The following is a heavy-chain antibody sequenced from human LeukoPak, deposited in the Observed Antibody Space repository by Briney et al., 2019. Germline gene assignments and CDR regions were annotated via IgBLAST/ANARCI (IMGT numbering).Heavy chain of an antibody. Sequence: LSETLSLTCTVSSGSISSTSYYWGWIRQPPGMGLEWIGSMYYSGSTYYNPSLKSRVTISVDTSKSQFSLKLSSVTAADTAVYYCAREMRSPRGGFDYWDQGTLVTVSS. V-gene: IGHV4-39*07. CDR3: AREMRSPRGGFDY. CDR1: SGSISSTSYY. CDR2: MYYSGST. J-gene: IGHJ4*02. D-gene: IGHD3-10*01.